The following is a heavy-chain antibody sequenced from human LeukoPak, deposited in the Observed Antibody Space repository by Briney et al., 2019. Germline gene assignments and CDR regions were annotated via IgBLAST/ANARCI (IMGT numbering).Heavy chain of an antibody. CDR1: GGSFSGYY. CDR3: ARGRPRYCGSTSCPYYFDY. J-gene: IGHJ4*02. V-gene: IGHV4-34*01. Sequence: SETLSLTCAVYGGSFSGYYWSWIRQPPGKGLEWIGEINHSGSTNYNPSLKSRVTISVDTSKNQFSLKLSSVTAADTAVYYCARGRPRYCGSTSCPYYFDYWGQGTLVTVSS. D-gene: IGHD2-2*01. CDR2: INHSGST.